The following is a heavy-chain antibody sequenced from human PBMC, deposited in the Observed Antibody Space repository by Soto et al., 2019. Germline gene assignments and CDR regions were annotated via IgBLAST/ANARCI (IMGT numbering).Heavy chain of an antibody. Sequence: ASLKVSCKASGYTVTNYYMHWVRQAPGQGLEWMGIINPIGDDTTYAQKLRGRVTMTRDTSTSTVYMELSSLKSEDTAVYYCASPMTIVTRLGYWGQGTLVTVSS. CDR2: INPIGDDT. J-gene: IGHJ4*02. CDR1: GYTVTNYY. D-gene: IGHD4-4*01. CDR3: ASPMTIVTRLGY. V-gene: IGHV1-46*04.